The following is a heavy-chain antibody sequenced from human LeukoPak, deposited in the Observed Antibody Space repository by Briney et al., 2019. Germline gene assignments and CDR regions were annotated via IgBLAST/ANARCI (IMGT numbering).Heavy chain of an antibody. J-gene: IGHJ4*02. CDR3: VRDLGGRSGH. CDR2: INEDGSTT. D-gene: IGHD1-26*01. V-gene: IGHV3-74*01. Sequence: PGGSLRLSCAASGFTFSSNWMHWVRQAPGKGLVWVSRINEDGSTTNYADSVKGRSTIFRDNAKNTLYLQMNILRAEDTAVYYCVRDLGGRSGHWGQGTLVTVSS. CDR1: GFTFSSNW.